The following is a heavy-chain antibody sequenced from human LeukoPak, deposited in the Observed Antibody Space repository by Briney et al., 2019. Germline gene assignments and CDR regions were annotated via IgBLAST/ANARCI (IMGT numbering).Heavy chain of an antibody. Sequence: GGSLRLSCAASGFTFSTYEMNWVRQAPGKGLEWVSYISSSGSTIYYADSVKGRFTISRDNAKNSLYLQMNSLRAEDTAVYYCAGLGITMIGGVWGKGTTVTISS. CDR3: AGLGITMIGGV. V-gene: IGHV3-48*03. D-gene: IGHD3-10*02. CDR2: ISSSGSTI. J-gene: IGHJ6*04. CDR1: GFTFSTYE.